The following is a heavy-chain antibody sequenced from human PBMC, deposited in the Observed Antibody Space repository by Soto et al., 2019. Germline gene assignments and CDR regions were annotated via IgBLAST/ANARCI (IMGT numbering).Heavy chain of an antibody. D-gene: IGHD3-22*01. CDR1: GGTFSSYT. CDR3: ARHDEGSGYYHD. V-gene: IGHV1-69*02. Sequence: SVKVSCKASGGTFSSYTISWVRQAPGQGLEWMGRIVPILGIANYAQKFQGRVTITADKSTSTAYMELSSLRSEDTAVYYCARHDEGSGYYHDWGEGTLVTGPS. CDR2: IVPILGIA. J-gene: IGHJ4*02.